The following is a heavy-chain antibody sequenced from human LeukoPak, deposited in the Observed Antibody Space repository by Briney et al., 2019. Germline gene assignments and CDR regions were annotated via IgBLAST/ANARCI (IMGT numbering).Heavy chain of an antibody. J-gene: IGHJ4*02. CDR2: IDASRGTT. CDR1: GFTFSSYE. D-gene: IGHD5-24*01. CDR3: AKEPFRGGGYNLDY. V-gene: IGHV3-23*01. Sequence: GGSLRLSCAASGFTFSSYEMNWVRQAPGKGLEWVSSIDASRGTTYYADSVRGRFTISRDISKNTLYLQMNNLRAEDTAIYYCAKEPFRGGGYNLDYWGQGTLVTVSS.